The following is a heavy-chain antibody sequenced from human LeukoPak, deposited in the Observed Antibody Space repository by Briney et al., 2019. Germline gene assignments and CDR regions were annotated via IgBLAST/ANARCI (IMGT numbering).Heavy chain of an antibody. CDR1: GESFSGYY. Sequence: SETLSLTCAVYGESFSGYYWTWVRQPPGKGLQWIGEINHSGDTNYNPSLKSRVTLSVDTSKNQFSLKVSSVTAADTAVYYCARAREAVGIEYWGQGTLVTVSS. CDR3: ARAREAVGIEY. CDR2: INHSGDT. V-gene: IGHV4-34*01. J-gene: IGHJ4*02. D-gene: IGHD6-19*01.